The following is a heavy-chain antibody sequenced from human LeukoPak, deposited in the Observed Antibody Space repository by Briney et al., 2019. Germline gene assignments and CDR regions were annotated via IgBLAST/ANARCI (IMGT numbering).Heavy chain of an antibody. CDR3: AKAWGVGAYSSVY. J-gene: IGHJ4*02. CDR2: VNTDGADT. CDR1: GYTFYSYA. D-gene: IGHD2-21*01. V-gene: IGHV3-23*01. Sequence: GGSLRLSCAASGYTFYSYAMSWVRQAPGKGLEWVSAVNTDGADTFYADSVQGRFTISRDNSKNTVYLQMNSLSAEDTAVYYCAKAWGVGAYSSVYWGQGTLVTVSS.